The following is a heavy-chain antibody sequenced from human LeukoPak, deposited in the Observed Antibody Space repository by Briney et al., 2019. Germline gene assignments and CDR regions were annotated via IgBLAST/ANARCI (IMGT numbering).Heavy chain of an antibody. CDR3: ARLRYSSRWSFDY. CDR1: GGTFIIYG. V-gene: IGHV1-69*13. D-gene: IGHD6-13*01. J-gene: IGHJ4*02. Sequence: SVTVSFKGSGGTFIIYGSSWVRQAPGQGLERRGAIIPIFGTPTYAQQFQGRVTITAHDSTRTAYMALRSLSSEHTAVYYCARLRYSSRWSFDYWGQGTPVPLPS. CDR2: IIPIFGTP.